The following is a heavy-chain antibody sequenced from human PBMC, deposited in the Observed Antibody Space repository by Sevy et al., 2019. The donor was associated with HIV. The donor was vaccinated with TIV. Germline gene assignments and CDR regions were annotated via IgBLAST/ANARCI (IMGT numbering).Heavy chain of an antibody. Sequence: GGSLRLSCAASGFTVSSNYMSWVRQAPGKGLEWVSIIFSGGGTYYADSVQGRLTISRDNSKNRVYLQMNSMRAEDTAVFYCARGATFYSDSSGRVLSVLGAFDIWGRGTMVTVSS. CDR3: ARGATFYSDSSGRVLSVLGAFDI. CDR1: GFTVSSNY. CDR2: IFSGGGT. J-gene: IGHJ3*02. V-gene: IGHV3-53*01. D-gene: IGHD3-22*01.